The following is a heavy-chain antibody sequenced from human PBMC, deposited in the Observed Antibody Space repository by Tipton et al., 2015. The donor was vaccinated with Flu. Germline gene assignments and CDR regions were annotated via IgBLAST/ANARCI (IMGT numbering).Heavy chain of an antibody. CDR3: ARLSYYDVDLKNFYFEY. V-gene: IGHV4-39*01. Sequence: TLSLTCTVSSGSIRSTNYFCAWIRQPPGKRLELIGSIYPSGTTYYNPSLKSRVTISVDTSKSQLSLKLRSVTAADTAVYYCARLSYYDVDLKNFYFEYWGQGALVTVSS. D-gene: IGHD3-10*02. J-gene: IGHJ4*02. CDR1: SGSIRSTNYF. CDR2: IYPSGTT.